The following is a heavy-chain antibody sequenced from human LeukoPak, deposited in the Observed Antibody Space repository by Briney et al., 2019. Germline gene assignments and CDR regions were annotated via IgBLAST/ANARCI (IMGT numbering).Heavy chain of an antibody. D-gene: IGHD3-3*01. CDR2: IVVGSGNT. Sequence: SVKVSCKASGFTFTSSAMQWVRQARGQRLEWIGWIVVGSGNTNYAQKFQERVTITRDMSTSTAYMELSSLSSEDTAVYYCAASTTPRAEWQPAMDVWGQGTTVTVSS. CDR3: AASTTPRAEWQPAMDV. J-gene: IGHJ6*02. CDR1: GFTFTSSA. V-gene: IGHV1-58*02.